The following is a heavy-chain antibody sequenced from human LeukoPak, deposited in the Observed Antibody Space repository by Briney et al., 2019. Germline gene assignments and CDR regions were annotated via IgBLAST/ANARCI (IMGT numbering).Heavy chain of an antibody. CDR1: GASISSGDYY. V-gene: IGHV4-30-4*01. J-gene: IGHJ4*02. Sequence: AQTLSLTRTVSGASISSGDYYWGWLRQPPGKGLEWIGYIYYSGSTYYNPSLKSRFTISVDTSKNQFSLKLSSVTAADTAVYYCASGSGSHLGYWGQGTLVTLSS. D-gene: IGHD3-10*01. CDR3: ASGSGSHLGY. CDR2: IYYSGST.